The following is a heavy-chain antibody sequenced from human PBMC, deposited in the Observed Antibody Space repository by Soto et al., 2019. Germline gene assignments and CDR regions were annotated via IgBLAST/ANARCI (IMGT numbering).Heavy chain of an antibody. V-gene: IGHV2-70*01. CDR2: INGEDDK. CDR1: GFSLTTRELC. CDR3: SCIEWCIAEAVYWLDP. Sequence: SGPTLVNPTQTLTLTCTFSGFSLTTRELCVSWIRQPPGKALEWLALINGEDDKFYSPSLRTRVTISKDTSRNQVTLTMTNVNPADTATYYCSCIEWCIAEAVYWLDPGGQGSRVTVSS. J-gene: IGHJ5*02. D-gene: IGHD6-13*01.